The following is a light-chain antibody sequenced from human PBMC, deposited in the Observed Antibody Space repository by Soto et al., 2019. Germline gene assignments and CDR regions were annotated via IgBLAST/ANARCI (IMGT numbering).Light chain of an antibody. CDR2: DVT. CDR3: GSITRSSTSV. Sequence: QSVLSQPASVSGSPGQSITISRTGTSSDVGGFEYVSWYQHQPGKAPKLIIYDVTKRPSGVSNRFSGSKSGNTASLTISGIQAEDEGDYYCGSITRSSTSVFGTGTKVTV. J-gene: IGLJ1*01. V-gene: IGLV2-14*01. CDR1: SSDVGGFEY.